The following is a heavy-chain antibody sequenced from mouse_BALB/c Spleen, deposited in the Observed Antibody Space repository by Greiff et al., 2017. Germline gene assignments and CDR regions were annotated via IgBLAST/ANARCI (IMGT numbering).Heavy chain of an antibody. Sequence: EVHLVESGGGLVQPGGSRKLSCAASGFTFSSFGMHWVRQAPEKGLEWVAYISSGSSTIYYADTVKGRFTISRDNPKNTLFLQMTSLRSEDTAMYYCARQEAYYYGSSYWFAYWGQGTLVTVSA. CDR3: ARQEAYYYGSSYWFAY. V-gene: IGHV5-17*02. D-gene: IGHD1-1*01. CDR2: ISSGSSTI. J-gene: IGHJ3*01. CDR1: GFTFSSFG.